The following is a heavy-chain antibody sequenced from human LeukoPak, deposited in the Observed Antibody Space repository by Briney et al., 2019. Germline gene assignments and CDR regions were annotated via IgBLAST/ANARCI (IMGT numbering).Heavy chain of an antibody. CDR3: ASLPDYDSSGYYSTTDY. D-gene: IGHD3-22*01. J-gene: IGHJ4*02. V-gene: IGHV3-30*04. CDR2: ISYDGSNK. CDR1: GFTFSSYA. Sequence: GGSLRLSCAASGFTFSSYAMHWVRQAPGKGLEWVAAISYDGSNKYYADSVKGRFTISRDNSKNTLYLQMNSLRAEDTAVYYCASLPDYDSSGYYSTTDYWGQGTLVTVSS.